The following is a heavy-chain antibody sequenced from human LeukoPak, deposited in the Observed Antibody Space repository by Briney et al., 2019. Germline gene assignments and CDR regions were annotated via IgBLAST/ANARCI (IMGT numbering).Heavy chain of an antibody. V-gene: IGHV3-30*03. CDR1: GFTFSSYG. CDR3: VRSLGGRYDY. Sequence: GGSLRLSCAASGFTFSSYGMHWVRQAPGKGLEWVAVISYDGSNKYYADSVKGRFTISRDNAKNTVDLQMNSLRAEDTAFYYCVRSLGGRYDYWGQESLVTVSS. J-gene: IGHJ4*02. CDR2: ISYDGSNK. D-gene: IGHD1-26*01.